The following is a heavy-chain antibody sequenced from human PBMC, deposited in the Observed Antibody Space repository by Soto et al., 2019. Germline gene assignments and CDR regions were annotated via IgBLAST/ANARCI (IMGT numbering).Heavy chain of an antibody. J-gene: IGHJ3*02. D-gene: IGHD2-21*02. CDR2: ISASGGGT. CDR1: GFIFSSYA. CDR3: AKKYCGCPCCPYAAFDI. Sequence: QLLESGGGLVQPGGSLRLSCAASGFIFSSYAMSWVRQAPGRGLEWVPIISASGGGTFYADSVKGRFTISRDNSNNTLYLEMNSLRAEDTALYYCAKKYCGCPCCPYAAFDIWGQGTVVTVSS. V-gene: IGHV3-23*01.